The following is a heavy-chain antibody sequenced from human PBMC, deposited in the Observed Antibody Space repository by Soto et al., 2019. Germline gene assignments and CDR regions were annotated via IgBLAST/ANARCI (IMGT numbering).Heavy chain of an antibody. V-gene: IGHV3-21*01. CDR3: PTSRWDRGATTAPPFDS. Sequence: GGALRLSCAASGFIFSTYSMNWVRQAPGKGLEWVSSISGSSSYIYYPDSLKGRFTISRDNAKSSLYLQMNSLRAEEAAVYYYPTSRWDRGATTAPPFDSWGQGTPVTVSS. CDR2: ISGSSSYI. D-gene: IGHD1-26*01. J-gene: IGHJ4*02. CDR1: GFIFSTYS.